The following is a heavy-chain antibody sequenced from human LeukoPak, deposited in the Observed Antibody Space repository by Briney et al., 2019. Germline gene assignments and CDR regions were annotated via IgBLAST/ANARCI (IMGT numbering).Heavy chain of an antibody. V-gene: IGHV4-59*08. Sequence: PSETLSLTCTVSGGSISSYYWSWIRQPPGKGLECIGYIYYSGGTNYNPSLKSRVTISVDTSKNQFSLKLSSVTAADTAVYYCTRGRLQVTYWGQGTLVTVSS. J-gene: IGHJ4*02. D-gene: IGHD2-21*01. CDR3: TRGRLQVTY. CDR1: GGSISSYY. CDR2: IYYSGGT.